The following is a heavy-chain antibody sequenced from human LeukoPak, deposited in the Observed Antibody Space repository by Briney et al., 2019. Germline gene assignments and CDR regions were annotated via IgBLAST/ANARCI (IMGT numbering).Heavy chain of an antibody. CDR3: ARDYYYDSSGYLDY. J-gene: IGHJ4*02. CDR2: INAGGGNT. CDR1: GYTFTTYA. V-gene: IGHV1-3*03. D-gene: IGHD3-22*01. Sequence: ASVKVSCKASGYTFTTYAVHWVRQAPGQRLEWMGWINAGGGNTKYSEEFQGRVTITRDTSASTVYMELSSLRSEDMAVYFCARDYYYDSSGYLDYWGQGTLVTVSS.